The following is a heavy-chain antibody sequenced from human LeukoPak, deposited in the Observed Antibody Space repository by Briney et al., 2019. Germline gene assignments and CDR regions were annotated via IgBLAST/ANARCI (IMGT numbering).Heavy chain of an antibody. CDR2: ISSSSYI. D-gene: IGHD3-10*01. CDR3: ARDYYGSGSLDY. CDR1: GFTFSSYS. Sequence: GGSLRLSCAASGFTFSSYSMNWVRQAPGKGLEWVSSISSSSYIYYADSVKGRFTISRDNAKNSLYLQMNSLRAEDTAVYYCARDYYGSGSLDYWGQGTLVTVSS. J-gene: IGHJ4*02. V-gene: IGHV3-21*01.